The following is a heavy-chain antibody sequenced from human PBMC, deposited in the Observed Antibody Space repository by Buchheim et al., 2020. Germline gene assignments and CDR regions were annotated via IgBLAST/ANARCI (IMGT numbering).Heavy chain of an antibody. Sequence: QVQLVESGGGVVQPGRSLRLSCAASGFTFSSYAMHWVRQAPGKGLEWVAVISYDGSNKYYADSVKGRFTISRDNSKNTLYLQMNSLRAEDTAVYYCARDRSDIVLVPAAMWGYYYYGMDVWGQGTT. CDR2: ISYDGSNK. CDR3: ARDRSDIVLVPAAMWGYYYYGMDV. D-gene: IGHD2-2*01. V-gene: IGHV3-30-3*01. CDR1: GFTFSSYA. J-gene: IGHJ6*02.